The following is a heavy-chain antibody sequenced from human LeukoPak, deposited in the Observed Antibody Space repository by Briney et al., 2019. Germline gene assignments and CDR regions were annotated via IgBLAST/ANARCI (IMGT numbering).Heavy chain of an antibody. CDR1: GGTFSSYA. D-gene: IGHD3-16*01. CDR3: ARDPPQTFSDRSNGWFDP. J-gene: IGHJ5*02. Sequence: SVKVSCKASGGTFSSYAISWVRQAPGQGLEWMGGIIPIFGTANYAQKFQGRVTITTDESTSTAYMELSSLRSEDTAVYYCARDPPQTFSDRSNGWFDPWGQGTLVTVSS. CDR2: IIPIFGTA. V-gene: IGHV1-69*05.